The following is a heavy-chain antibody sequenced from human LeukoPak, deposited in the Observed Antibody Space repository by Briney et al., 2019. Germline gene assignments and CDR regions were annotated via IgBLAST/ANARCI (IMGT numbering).Heavy chain of an antibody. D-gene: IGHD2-2*01. V-gene: IGHV1-18*01. CDR1: GYTFTSYG. CDR3: ARAQIVVVPAATPFDY. CDR2: ISAYNGNT. Sequence: ASVTVSCKASGYTFTSYGISWVRQAPGQGLEWMGWISAYNGNTNYAQKLQGRVTMTTDTSTSTAYMELRSLRSDDTAVYYCARAQIVVVPAATPFDYWGQGTLVTVSS. J-gene: IGHJ4*02.